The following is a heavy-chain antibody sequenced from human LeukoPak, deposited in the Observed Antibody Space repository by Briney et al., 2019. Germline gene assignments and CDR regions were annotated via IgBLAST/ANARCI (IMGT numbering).Heavy chain of an antibody. D-gene: IGHD3-22*01. CDR2: VYSGANT. CDR3: ARGLPFYYDSSGYFDS. CDR1: GFIFGRDS. Sequence: PGGSLRLSCAASGFIFGRDSMNWVRQAPGKGLEWVSVVYSGANTHYADSVEGRFTISRDNSWNTVYLQMNSLRPEDTAVYYCARGLPFYYDSSGYFDSWGQGTLVTVSS. J-gene: IGHJ4*02. V-gene: IGHV3-53*01.